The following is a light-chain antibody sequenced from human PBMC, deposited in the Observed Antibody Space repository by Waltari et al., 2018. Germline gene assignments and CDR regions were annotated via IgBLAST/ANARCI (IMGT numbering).Light chain of an antibody. CDR3: RQSYSTPLT. CDR2: AAS. Sequence: DIQMTQSPSSLSASVGDRVTITCRASQSIAIYLNWYQQEPGKAPKLLIYAASSLQTGVPSRFSGSGSGTHFTLTISSLQPEDFATYYCRQSYSTPLTVGPGTKVDFQ. J-gene: IGKJ3*01. CDR1: QSIAIY. V-gene: IGKV1-39*01.